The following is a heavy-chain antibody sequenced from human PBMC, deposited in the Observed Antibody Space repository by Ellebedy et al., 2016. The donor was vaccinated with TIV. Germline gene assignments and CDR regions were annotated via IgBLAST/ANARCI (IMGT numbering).Heavy chain of an antibody. CDR3: ARRPSISGDYGDYYYYGMDV. V-gene: IGHV1-2*02. CDR2: INPNSGGT. CDR1: GYTFTGYY. D-gene: IGHD4-17*01. J-gene: IGHJ6*02. Sequence: AASVKVSCKASGYTFTGYYMHWVRQAPGQGLEWMGWINPNSGGTSYAQKFQGRVTMTRDTSTSTVYMELSSLRSEDTAVYYCARRPSISGDYGDYYYYGMDVWGQGTTVTVSS.